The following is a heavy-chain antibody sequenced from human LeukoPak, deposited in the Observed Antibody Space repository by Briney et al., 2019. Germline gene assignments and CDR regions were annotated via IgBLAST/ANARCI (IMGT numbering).Heavy chain of an antibody. CDR1: GFTFSDYY. D-gene: IGHD1-26*01. CDR3: ARDRYSGSYPLDY. Sequence: PGGSLRLSCAASGFTFSDYYMSWIRQAPGKGLEWVSYISSSGSTIYYADSVKGRFTTSRDNAKNSLYLQMNSLRAEDTAVYYCARDRYSGSYPLDYWGQGTLVTVSS. J-gene: IGHJ4*02. V-gene: IGHV3-11*01. CDR2: ISSSGSTI.